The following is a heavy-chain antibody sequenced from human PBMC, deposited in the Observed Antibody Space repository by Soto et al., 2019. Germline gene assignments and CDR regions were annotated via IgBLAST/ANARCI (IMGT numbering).Heavy chain of an antibody. CDR2: IYYSGST. D-gene: IGHD3-10*01. CDR1: GGSISSYY. CDR3: ARDGSGSYYNVYFDY. J-gene: IGHJ4*02. Sequence: SETLSLTCTVSGGSISSYYWSWIRQPPGKGLEWIGYIYYSGSTNYNPSLKSRVTISVDTSKNQFSLKLSSVTAADTAVYYCARDGSGSYYNVYFDYWGQGTLVTVSS. V-gene: IGHV4-59*01.